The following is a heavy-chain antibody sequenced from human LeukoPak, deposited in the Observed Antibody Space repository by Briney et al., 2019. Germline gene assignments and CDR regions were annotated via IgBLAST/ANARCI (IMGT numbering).Heavy chain of an antibody. V-gene: IGHV3-23*01. J-gene: IGHJ3*02. CDR1: GFTFSSYA. CDR3: ARDRSSGSHDAFDI. CDR2: ISGSGSST. Sequence: GGSLRLSCAASGFTFSSYAMSWVRQAPGKGLEWVSAISGSGSSTYYADSVKGRFTISGDNSKNTLYLQMTSLRAEDTAVYFCARDRSSGSHDAFDIWGQGTMVTVSS. D-gene: IGHD1-26*01.